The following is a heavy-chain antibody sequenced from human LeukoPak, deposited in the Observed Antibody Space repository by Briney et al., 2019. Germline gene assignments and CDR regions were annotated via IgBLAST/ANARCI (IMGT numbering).Heavy chain of an antibody. J-gene: IGHJ5*02. CDR2: IFTSGST. CDR1: GGSISSYY. D-gene: IGHD4/OR15-4a*01. Sequence: PSETLSLTCTVSGGSISSYYWSWIRQPAGKGLEWIGRIFTSGSTSYNPSLKSRVTMSLDTSKNQFFLKLSSVTAADTAVYFCSRGGANDLWGQGTLVTVSS. CDR3: SRGGANDL. V-gene: IGHV4-4*07.